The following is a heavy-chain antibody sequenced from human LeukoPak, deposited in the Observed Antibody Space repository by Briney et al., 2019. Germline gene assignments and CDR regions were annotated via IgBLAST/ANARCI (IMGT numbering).Heavy chain of an antibody. CDR2: IYPDDSDI. V-gene: IGHV5-51*01. Sequence: PGESLKISCQGSGYSFTSFWIAWVRQMPGKGLEWMGIIYPDDSDIRYSPSSQGQVTISADKSISAAYLQWSSLKASDTAMYYCARLHYYDSSAYYLYYFDYWGQGTLVTVSS. D-gene: IGHD3-22*01. CDR3: ARLHYYDSSAYYLYYFDY. J-gene: IGHJ4*02. CDR1: GYSFTSFW.